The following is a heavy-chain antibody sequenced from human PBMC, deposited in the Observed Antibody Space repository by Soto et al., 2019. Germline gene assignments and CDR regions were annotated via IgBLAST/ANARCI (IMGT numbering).Heavy chain of an antibody. J-gene: IGHJ4*02. V-gene: IGHV4-59*01. CDR2: IYYSGST. CDR1: GCSISSYY. CDR3: ARGRIQLWLPYFDY. Sequence: XETLSLTCTVAGCSISSYYWSWIRQPPGKGLEWIGYIYYSGSTNYNPSLKSRVTISVDTSKNQFSLKLSSVTAADTAVYYCARGRIQLWLPYFDYWGQGTLVTVSS. D-gene: IGHD5-18*01.